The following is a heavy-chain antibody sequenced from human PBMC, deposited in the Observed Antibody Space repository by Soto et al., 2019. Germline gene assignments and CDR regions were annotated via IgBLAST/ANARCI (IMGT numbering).Heavy chain of an antibody. CDR2: ITAYNGDT. V-gene: IGHV1-18*01. Sequence: QVQLVQSGAEAKKPGASVRVSCKTSGFTFNNYGISWLRQAPGQGLEWLGWITAYNGDTDYAPKLQGRVTLTTDTSTSTAYLELRGLRSDDTAFYYCAKDGRGRSRVFDSWGQGTLVTVSS. D-gene: IGHD3-10*01. J-gene: IGHJ4*02. CDR1: GFTFNNYG. CDR3: AKDGRGRSRVFDS.